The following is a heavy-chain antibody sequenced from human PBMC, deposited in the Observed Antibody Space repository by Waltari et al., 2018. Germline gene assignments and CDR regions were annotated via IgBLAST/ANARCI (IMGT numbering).Heavy chain of an antibody. D-gene: IGHD3-16*01. Sequence: EVQLVESGGGLIQPGGSLRLSCAASGFSVSNSYVSWVRQAPGKGLECISFSYGVDSTLYVDSVKGRFTVSRDNSKNTVHLQMNSVRVDDTAVYYCATFSNWVHDTFDIWGQGTLVSVSS. CDR3: ATFSNWVHDTFDI. V-gene: IGHV3-53*01. J-gene: IGHJ3*02. CDR1: GFSVSNSY. CDR2: SYGVDST.